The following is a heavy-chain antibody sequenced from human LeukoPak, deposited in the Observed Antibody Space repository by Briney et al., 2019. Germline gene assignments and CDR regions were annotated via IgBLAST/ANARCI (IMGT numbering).Heavy chain of an antibody. CDR3: ARGLTDSGSYILDY. Sequence: GASVKVSCKASGYTFTSYDINWVRQATGQGLEWMGWMNPNSGNTGYAQKFQGRVTMTRNTSISTAYMELSSLRSEDTAMYYCARGLTDSGSYILDYWGQGTLVTVSS. CDR1: GYTFTSYD. V-gene: IGHV1-8*01. J-gene: IGHJ4*02. D-gene: IGHD1-26*01. CDR2: MNPNSGNT.